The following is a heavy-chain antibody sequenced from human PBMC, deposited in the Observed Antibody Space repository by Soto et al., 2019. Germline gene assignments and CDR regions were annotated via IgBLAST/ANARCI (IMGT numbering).Heavy chain of an antibody. CDR3: ASRDPGTSVDY. CDR2: FYRTGST. Sequence: SETLSLTCAVSGGSFTSNNWWTWVRQPPGQGLEWIGEFYRTGSTNYNPSLKSRVTMSLDKSENQFSLKVTSLTAADTAVYYCASRDPGTSVDYWGQGTLVTDSS. D-gene: IGHD1-7*01. J-gene: IGHJ4*02. V-gene: IGHV4-4*02. CDR1: GGSFTSNNW.